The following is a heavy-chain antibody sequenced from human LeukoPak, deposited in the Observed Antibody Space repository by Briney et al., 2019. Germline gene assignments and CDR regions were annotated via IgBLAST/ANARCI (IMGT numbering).Heavy chain of an antibody. Sequence: PGGSLRLSCGASGFTFSSYGMNWARQAPGKGLEWVAVIWYDGSHKYYADSAKGRFTISRDNAKNTVSLQMDSLRVEDTALYYCARDLGGCGDRFCSYYFDHWGQGIQVTVSS. CDR2: IWYDGSHK. CDR1: GFTFSSYG. V-gene: IGHV3-33*01. J-gene: IGHJ4*02. D-gene: IGHD2-21*02. CDR3: ARDLGGCGDRFCSYYFDH.